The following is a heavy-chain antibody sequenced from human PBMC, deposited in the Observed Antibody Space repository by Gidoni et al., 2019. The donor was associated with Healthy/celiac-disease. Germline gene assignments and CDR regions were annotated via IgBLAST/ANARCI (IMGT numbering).Heavy chain of an antibody. CDR2: ISAYNGNT. V-gene: IGHV1-18*01. Sequence: QVQLVQSGAEVKKPGASVKVPCKASGYPLTRYGIRWVRQAPGQGLEWMGWISAYNGNTNYAQKLQCRVTMTTDTSTSTAYMELRSLRSDDTAVYYCAREASMIGERDAFDIWGQGTMVTVSS. J-gene: IGHJ3*02. CDR1: GYPLTRYG. CDR3: AREASMIGERDAFDI. D-gene: IGHD3-22*01.